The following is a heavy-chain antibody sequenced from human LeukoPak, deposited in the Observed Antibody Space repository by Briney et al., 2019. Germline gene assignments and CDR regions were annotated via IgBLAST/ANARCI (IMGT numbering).Heavy chain of an antibody. CDR1: GFSFSRHG. J-gene: IGHJ2*01. CDR3: TNDYGSADYGNYWYSDL. V-gene: IGHV3-30*18. CDR2: ISSDGTKK. D-gene: IGHD3-10*01. Sequence: PGRSLRLSCVASGFSFSRHGMHWVRQTPGKGLEWVAVISSDGTKKDYADSVKGRFTVSRDNSKNTLYVQMNRLRPEDTALYYCTNDYGSADYGNYWYSDLWGRGTLVMVSS.